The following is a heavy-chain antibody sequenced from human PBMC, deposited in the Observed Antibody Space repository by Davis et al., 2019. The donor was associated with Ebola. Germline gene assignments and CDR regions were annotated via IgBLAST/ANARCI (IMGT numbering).Heavy chain of an antibody. V-gene: IGHV3-49*04. Sequence: GESLKISCRVSGFTFGDYAINWVRQAPGKGLEWVGFIRSKAYGGKPAYAASVKGRFTISRDDSKTIAYLQMDGLKTEDTAVYYCSRDLKQRPPSYYDGMDVWGQGITVTVSS. CDR3: SRDLKQRPPSYYDGMDV. J-gene: IGHJ6*02. CDR1: GFTFGDYA. CDR2: IRSKAYGGKP. D-gene: IGHD6-6*01.